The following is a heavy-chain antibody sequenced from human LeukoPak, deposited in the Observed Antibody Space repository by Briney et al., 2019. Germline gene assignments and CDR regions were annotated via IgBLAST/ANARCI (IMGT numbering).Heavy chain of an antibody. J-gene: IGHJ4*02. CDR2: IYTSGST. CDR1: GGSISSGSYY. CDR3: AMRSTVRFLEWLPLDY. D-gene: IGHD3-3*01. Sequence: SQTLSLTCTVSGGSISSGSYYWSWIRQPAGRGLEWIGRIYTSGSTNYNPSLKSRVTISVDTSKNQFSLKLSSVTAADTAVYYCAMRSTVRFLEWLPLDYWGQGTLVTVS. V-gene: IGHV4-61*02.